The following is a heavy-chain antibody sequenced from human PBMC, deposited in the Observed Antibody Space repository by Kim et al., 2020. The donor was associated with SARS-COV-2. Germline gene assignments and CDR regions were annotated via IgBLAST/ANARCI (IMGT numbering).Heavy chain of an antibody. CDR1: GFTFSTYA. D-gene: IGHD4-4*01. J-gene: IGHJ6*03. V-gene: IGHV3-23*01. CDR2: ISGIGGST. Sequence: GGSLRLSCAASGFTFSTYAMSWVRQAPGKGLEWVSAISGIGGSTYYADSVQGRFIISRDNSKNTLYLQMNSLRAEDTAVYYCAKGNSNYVYYYYMDVWGKGTTVTVSS. CDR3: AKGNSNYVYYYYMDV.